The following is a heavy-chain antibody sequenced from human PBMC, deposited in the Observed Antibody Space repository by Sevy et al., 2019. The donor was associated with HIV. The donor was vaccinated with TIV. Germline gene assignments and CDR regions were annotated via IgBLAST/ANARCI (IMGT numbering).Heavy chain of an antibody. CDR3: ARAPEENYDYITGSFDY. D-gene: IGHD3-16*01. CDR2: IKLDGSEK. Sequence: GGSLRLSCAASGFSFSNYWMSWVRQAPGKGLEWVANIKLDGSEKYYVDSVKGRFTISRDNAKKSLYLQMNSLRAEDTAVYYCARAPEENYDYITGSFDYWGQGTLVTVSS. J-gene: IGHJ4*02. CDR1: GFSFSNYW. V-gene: IGHV3-7*01.